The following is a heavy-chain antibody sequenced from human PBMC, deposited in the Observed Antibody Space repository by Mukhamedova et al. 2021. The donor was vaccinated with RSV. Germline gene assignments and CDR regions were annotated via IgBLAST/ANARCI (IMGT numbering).Heavy chain of an antibody. J-gene: IGHJ4*02. Sequence: GAFIRSDGSKEYYADSVKGRFTISRDNSKNMLFLQMSSLRAEDTAVYCCAKDWGSKALEYWGQGTLVTVSS. V-gene: IGHV3-30*02. CDR3: AKDWGSKALEY. D-gene: IGHD3-16*01. CDR2: IRSDGSKE.